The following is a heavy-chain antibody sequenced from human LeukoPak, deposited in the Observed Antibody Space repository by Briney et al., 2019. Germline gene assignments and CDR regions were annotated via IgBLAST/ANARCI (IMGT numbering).Heavy chain of an antibody. V-gene: IGHV4-30-4*01. D-gene: IGHD2-2*01. CDR1: GDSISNDIYY. Sequence: PSETLSLTCTVSGDSISNDIYYWTWIRQPPGKGLEWIGYIYYSGTTYYNPSLQSRVTISVNNSKNQFSLKLSSVTPADPAVYSCARGVRYAGWECRVPIRGLLSGRRDYYYYYGMDVWGQGTTVTVSS. CDR2: IYYSGTT. J-gene: IGHJ6*02. CDR3: ARGVRYAGWECRVPIRGLLSGRRDYYYYYGMDV.